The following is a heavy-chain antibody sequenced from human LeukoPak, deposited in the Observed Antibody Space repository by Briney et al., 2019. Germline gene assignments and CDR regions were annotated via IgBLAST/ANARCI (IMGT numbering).Heavy chain of an antibody. Sequence: GGSLRLSCAASGFTFSSYWMSWVRQAPGKGPEWVANINKDGSEKYYVDSLKGRFTISRDNAENSLYLQMNSLRAEDTAEYYCAKDSNGWYQRGSNYFDYWGQGTLVTVSS. V-gene: IGHV3-7*03. CDR2: INKDGSEK. D-gene: IGHD6-19*01. J-gene: IGHJ4*02. CDR3: AKDSNGWYQRGSNYFDY. CDR1: GFTFSSYW.